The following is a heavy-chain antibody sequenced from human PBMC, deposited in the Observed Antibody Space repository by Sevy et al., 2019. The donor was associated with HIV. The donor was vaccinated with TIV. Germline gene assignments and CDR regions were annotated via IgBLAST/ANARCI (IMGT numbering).Heavy chain of an antibody. V-gene: IGHV1-2*06. CDR1: GYTFTGYY. D-gene: IGHD6-13*01. CDR3: AGANRNMYSSSWYMGEWFDP. Sequence: ASVKVSCKASGYTFTGYYMHWVRPAPGQGLEWMGRINPNSGGTNYAQKFQGRVTMTRDTSISTAYMELSRLRSDDTAVYYCAGANRNMYSSSWYMGEWFDPWGQGTLVTVSS. J-gene: IGHJ5*02. CDR2: INPNSGGT.